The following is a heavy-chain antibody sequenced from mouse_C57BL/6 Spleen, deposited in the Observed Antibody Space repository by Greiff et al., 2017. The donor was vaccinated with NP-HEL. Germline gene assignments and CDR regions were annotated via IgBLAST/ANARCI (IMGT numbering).Heavy chain of an antibody. CDR1: GFSLTSYG. J-gene: IGHJ3*01. CDR3: ATLAGRVAY. V-gene: IGHV2-6*01. Sequence: VHLVESGPGLVAPSQSLSITCTVSGFSLTSYGVDWVRQSPGKGLEWLGVIWGVGSTNYNSALKSRLSISKDNSKSQVFLKMNSLQTDDTAMYYCATLAGRVAYWGQGTLVTVSA. CDR2: IWGVGST.